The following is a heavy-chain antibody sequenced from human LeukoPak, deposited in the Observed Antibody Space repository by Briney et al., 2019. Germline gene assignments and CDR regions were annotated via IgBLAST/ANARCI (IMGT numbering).Heavy chain of an antibody. CDR2: ISSSGGST. D-gene: IGHD3-10*01. CDR3: AKSSPMGLGFGELYYYGMGV. V-gene: IGHV3-23*01. J-gene: IGHJ6*02. Sequence: GESLRLTCAASGFTFRNYVIHWVRQAPGKGLEWVSAISSSGGSTSYAHSVKGRFTISRDNSKKTLYLQMNSLRADDTAVYYCAKSSPMGLGFGELYYYGMGVWGQGTTVTVSS. CDR1: GFTFRNYV.